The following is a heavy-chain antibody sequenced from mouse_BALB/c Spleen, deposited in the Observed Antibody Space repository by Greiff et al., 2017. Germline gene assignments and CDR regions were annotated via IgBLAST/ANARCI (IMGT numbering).Heavy chain of an antibody. Sequence: VKLVESGPGLVAPSQSLSITCTVSGFSLTSYDISWIRQPPGKGLEWLGVIWTGGGTNYNSAFMSRLSISKDNSKSQVFLKMNSLQTDDTAIYYCVRGNAMDYWGQGTSVTVSS. CDR2: IWTGGGT. V-gene: IGHV2-9-2*01. CDR1: GFSLTSYD. CDR3: VRGNAMDY. J-gene: IGHJ4*01.